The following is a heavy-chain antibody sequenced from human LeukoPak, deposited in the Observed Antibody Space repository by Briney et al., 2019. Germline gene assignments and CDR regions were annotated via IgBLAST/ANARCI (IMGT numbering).Heavy chain of an antibody. CDR2: TYYSGST. J-gene: IGHJ4*02. CDR1: GGSMCTNY. V-gene: IGHV4-59*12. CDR3: ARDQGGPFDF. Sequence: SETLSLTCTVSGGSMCTNYWTWIRQPPGKGLEWIGYTYYSGSTNYNPSLKSRVTISLDTSKNHFSLRLSSLTAADTAVYYCARDQGGPFDFWGRGILVTVSS.